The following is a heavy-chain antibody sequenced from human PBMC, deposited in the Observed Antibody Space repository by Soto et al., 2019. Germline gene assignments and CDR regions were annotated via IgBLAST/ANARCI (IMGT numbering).Heavy chain of an antibody. CDR3: ARRNFYCSGGSCYPNWFDP. J-gene: IGHJ5*02. CDR1: GGSIGSSSDY. Sequence: SETLSLTCTVSGGSIGSSSDYWGWIRQPPGKGLEWIGSIYYSGSTYYNPSLKSRVTISVDTSKNQFSLKLSSVTAADTAVYYCARRNFYCSGGSCYPNWFDPWGQGTLVTVSS. V-gene: IGHV4-39*01. D-gene: IGHD2-15*01. CDR2: IYYSGST.